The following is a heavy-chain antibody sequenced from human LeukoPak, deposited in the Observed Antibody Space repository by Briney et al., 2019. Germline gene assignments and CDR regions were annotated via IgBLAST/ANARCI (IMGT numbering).Heavy chain of an antibody. J-gene: IGHJ5*02. CDR3: AGVYIVVVPAAKPRWDWFDP. CDR2: IKQDGSEK. D-gene: IGHD2-2*02. V-gene: IGHV3-7*04. Sequence: GGSLRLSCAASGFTFSSYWMSWVRQAPGKGLEWVANIKQDGSEKYYVDSVRGRFTISRDNAKNSLYLQMNSLRAEDTDVYYCAGVYIVVVPAAKPRWDWFDPWGQGTLVTVSS. CDR1: GFTFSSYW.